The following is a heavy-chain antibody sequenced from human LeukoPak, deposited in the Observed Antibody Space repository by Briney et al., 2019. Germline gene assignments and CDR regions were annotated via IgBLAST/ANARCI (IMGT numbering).Heavy chain of an antibody. V-gene: IGHV1-69*05. D-gene: IGHD6-13*01. CDR1: GGTFSSYA. CDR3: ARTASSSWYNPYYFDY. J-gene: IGHJ4*02. Sequence: SVKVSRKASGGTFSSYAISWVRQAPGQGLEWMGRIIPIFGTANYAQKFQGRVTITTDESTSTAYMELSSLRSEDTAVYYCARTASSSWYNPYYFDYWGQGTLVTVSS. CDR2: IIPIFGTA.